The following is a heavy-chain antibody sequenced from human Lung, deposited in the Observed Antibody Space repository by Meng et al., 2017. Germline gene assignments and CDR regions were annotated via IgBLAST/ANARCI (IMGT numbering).Heavy chain of an antibody. J-gene: IGHJ4*02. CDR3: TKNDFYCLGY. V-gene: IGHV4-4*02. CDR2: IYHSGST. Sequence: QVRLQESGPGLVKPSGTPSLTCAVSGGSISSGNWWSWVRQPPGKGLEWIGEIYHSGSTNYNPSLKSRITISVDKPKNQFSLTLSSVTAADTAVYYCTKNDFYCLGYWGQGTLVTVSS. CDR1: GGSISSGNW. D-gene: IGHD2-21*01.